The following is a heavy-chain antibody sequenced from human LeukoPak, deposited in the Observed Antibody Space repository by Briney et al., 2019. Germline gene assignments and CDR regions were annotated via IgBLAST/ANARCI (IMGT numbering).Heavy chain of an antibody. J-gene: IGHJ3*01. D-gene: IGHD6-19*01. CDR2: IRFDGSNK. Sequence: GGSLRLSCAASGFTFSTYGMHWVRQAPGKGLEWVAFIRFDGSNKYYADSMKGRFTISRDNSKNTLYLQMNSLRAEDTAVYYCAKDRLASSWGQGTMVTVSS. CDR1: GFTFSTYG. CDR3: AKDRLASS. V-gene: IGHV3-30*02.